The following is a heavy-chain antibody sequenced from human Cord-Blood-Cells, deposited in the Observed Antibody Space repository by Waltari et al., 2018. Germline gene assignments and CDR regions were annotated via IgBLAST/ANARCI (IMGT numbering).Heavy chain of an antibody. V-gene: IGHV3-33*01. CDR3: ARAGSHSSSWFDY. J-gene: IGHJ4*02. CDR2: IWYDGSNK. CDR1: GFTLSSYG. D-gene: IGHD6-13*01. Sequence: QVQLVESGGGVVQPGRSLRLSCAASGFTLSSYGMHWVRPAPGKGLEWVAVIWYDGSNKYYADSVKGRFTISRDNSKNTLYLQMNSLRAEDTAVYYCARAGSHSSSWFDYWGQGTLVTVSS.